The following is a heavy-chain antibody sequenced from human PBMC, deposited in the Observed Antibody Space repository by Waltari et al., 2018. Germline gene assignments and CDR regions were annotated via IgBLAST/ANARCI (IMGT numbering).Heavy chain of an antibody. V-gene: IGHV4-38-2*02. CDR3: ARDPRYCSTSNCYPRWFAP. Sequence: QVQLQESGPGLVKPSETLSLTCAVSGDSISSSYSWGWIRQPPGKGLEWIGSIYHSGNTYYNPSLKSRVTISIDTSQNQFSLKVISVTAADTAVYYCARDPRYCSTSNCYPRWFAPWGQGTLVTVSS. J-gene: IGHJ5*02. CDR2: IYHSGNT. D-gene: IGHD2-2*01. CDR1: GDSISSSYS.